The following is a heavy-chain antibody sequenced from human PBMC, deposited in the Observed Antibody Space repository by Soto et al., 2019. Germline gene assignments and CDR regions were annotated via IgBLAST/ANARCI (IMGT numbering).Heavy chain of an antibody. Sequence: SETLSLTCTVSGGSISSYYLSWIRQPPGKGLEWIGYIYYSGSTNYNPSLKSRVTISVDTSKNQFSLKLSSVTAADTAVYYCARSNSGRGYSGYDEVDYWGQGTLVTVSS. CDR2: IYYSGST. J-gene: IGHJ4*02. CDR3: ARSNSGRGYSGYDEVDY. CDR1: GGSISSYY. D-gene: IGHD5-12*01. V-gene: IGHV4-59*01.